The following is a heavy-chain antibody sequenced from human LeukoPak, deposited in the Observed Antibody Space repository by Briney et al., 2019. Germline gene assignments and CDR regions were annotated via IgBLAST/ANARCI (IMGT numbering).Heavy chain of an antibody. Sequence: GGSLRLSCAASGLIVSSDYLAWVRQAPGKGLEWISVIYGGGATYYADSVRGRFTISRDNSKNELFLQMNSLRVEDTAAYHCVRLLPASRHYFDYWGQGTLVTVSS. CDR1: GLIVSSDY. V-gene: IGHV3-53*01. CDR3: VRLLPASRHYFDY. CDR2: IYGGGAT. J-gene: IGHJ4*02. D-gene: IGHD6-6*01.